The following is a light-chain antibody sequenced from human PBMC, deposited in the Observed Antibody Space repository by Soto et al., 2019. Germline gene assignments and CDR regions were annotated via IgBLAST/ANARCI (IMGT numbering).Light chain of an antibody. CDR3: HQRSSWPRGT. J-gene: IGKJ1*01. V-gene: IGKV4-1*01. CDR2: DAS. Sequence: DIVMTQSPDSLAVSLGERATIHCKSSQSVLYSAKNKNFLAWYQQKPGQGPRLLIYDASNRATGVSARFSGSGYGTDFTLTISSLEPEDFAVYYCHQRSSWPRGTFGQGTKVDI. CDR1: QSVLYSAKNKNF.